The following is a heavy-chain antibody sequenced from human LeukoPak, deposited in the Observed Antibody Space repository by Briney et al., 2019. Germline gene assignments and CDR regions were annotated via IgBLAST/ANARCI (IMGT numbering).Heavy chain of an antibody. D-gene: IGHD3-9*01. Sequence: ASVKVSCKASGYTFTSYDINWVRRVTGQGLEWMGWMNPNSGNTGYAQKFQGRVTITRNTSISTAYMELSSLRSEDTAVYYCARGIFVAPDYWGQGTLVTVSS. V-gene: IGHV1-8*03. J-gene: IGHJ4*02. CDR3: ARGIFVAPDY. CDR2: MNPNSGNT. CDR1: GYTFTSYD.